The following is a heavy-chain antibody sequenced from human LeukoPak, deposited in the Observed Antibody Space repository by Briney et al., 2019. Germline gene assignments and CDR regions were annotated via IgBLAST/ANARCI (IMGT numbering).Heavy chain of an antibody. CDR3: ARVRYSDSSVLTRKRSYYFDY. Sequence: PSETLSLTCTISGGSVSDYYWSWIRQSPGKGLESIGHISTSGSTNYNPSLKSRVTMSVDTSKNQFSLKLSSVTAADTAVYYCARVRYSDSSVLTRKRSYYFDYWGQGTLVTVSS. D-gene: IGHD3-22*01. CDR2: ISTSGST. V-gene: IGHV4-4*07. CDR1: GGSVSDYY. J-gene: IGHJ4*02.